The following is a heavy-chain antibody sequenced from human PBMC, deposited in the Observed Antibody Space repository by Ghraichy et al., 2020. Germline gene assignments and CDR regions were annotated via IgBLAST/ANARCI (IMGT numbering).Heavy chain of an antibody. V-gene: IGHV3-21*01. CDR2: ISSSSSYI. Sequence: GGSLRLSCAASGFTFSNYSMNWVRQAPGKGLEWVSSISSSSSYIYYADSVKGRFTISRDNAKNSLYLQMNSLRAEDTAVYYCARAFSPADSRDSSSWGRPYYYYGMDVWGQGTTVTVSS. D-gene: IGHD6-13*01. CDR3: ARAFSPADSRDSSSWGRPYYYYGMDV. J-gene: IGHJ6*02. CDR1: GFTFSNYS.